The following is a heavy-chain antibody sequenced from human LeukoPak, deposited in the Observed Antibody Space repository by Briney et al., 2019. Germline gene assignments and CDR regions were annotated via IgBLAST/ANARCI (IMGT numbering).Heavy chain of an antibody. V-gene: IGHV3-74*03. CDR3: ARGIYGDSVAFDH. CDR2: LDGDGSTT. D-gene: IGHD4-17*01. J-gene: IGHJ4*02. CDR1: GFTFSSYY. Sequence: GGSLRLSCAASGFTFSSYYMHWVRQAPGKGLVWVSRLDGDGSTTKYADSAKGRFTISRDNARNMLYLQMNCLGAEDTAVYYCARGIYGDSVAFDHWGQGTLVTVSS.